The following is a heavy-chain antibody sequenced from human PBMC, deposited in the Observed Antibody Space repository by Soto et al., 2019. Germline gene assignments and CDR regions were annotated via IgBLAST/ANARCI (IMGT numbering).Heavy chain of an antibody. D-gene: IGHD4-17*01. CDR3: ATHPPYGPLDH. CDR2: IYYSENT. CDR1: GGSISRSSNH. V-gene: IGHV4-39*01. J-gene: IGHJ4*02. Sequence: SETLSLTCTVSGGSISRSSNHWGWLRQPPGKGLEWIGNIYYSENTYYNPSLKSRVTISVDTSKNQFSLRLTSVTAADTAVYYCATHPPYGPLDHWGQGTLVTVSS.